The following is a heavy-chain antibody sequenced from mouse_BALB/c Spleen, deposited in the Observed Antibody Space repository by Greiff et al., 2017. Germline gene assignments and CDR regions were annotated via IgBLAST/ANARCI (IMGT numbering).Heavy chain of an antibody. CDR2: ISSGGST. CDR3: ARGQDYGRGAMDY. Sequence: EVQRVESGGGLVKPGGSLKLSCAASGFTFSSYAMSWVRQTPEKRLEWVASISSGGSTYYPDSVKGRFTISRDNARNILYLQMSSLRSEDTAMYYCARGQDYGRGAMDYWGQGTSVTVSS. CDR1: GFTFSSYA. J-gene: IGHJ4*01. D-gene: IGHD1-1*01. V-gene: IGHV5-6-5*01.